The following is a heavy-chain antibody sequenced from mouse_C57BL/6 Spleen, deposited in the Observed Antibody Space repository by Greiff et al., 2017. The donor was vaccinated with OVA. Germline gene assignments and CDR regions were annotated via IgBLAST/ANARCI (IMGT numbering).Heavy chain of an antibody. Sequence: VQLQQPGAELVKPGASVKLSCKASGYTFTSYWMHWVKQRPGQGLEWIGMIHPTSGSTNYNEKFKSKATLTVDKSSSTAYMQLSSLTSEDSAVYYCARDGSSYGYFDVWGTGTTVTVSS. J-gene: IGHJ1*03. CDR1: GYTFTSYW. CDR3: ARDGSSYGYFDV. V-gene: IGHV1-64*01. D-gene: IGHD1-1*01. CDR2: IHPTSGST.